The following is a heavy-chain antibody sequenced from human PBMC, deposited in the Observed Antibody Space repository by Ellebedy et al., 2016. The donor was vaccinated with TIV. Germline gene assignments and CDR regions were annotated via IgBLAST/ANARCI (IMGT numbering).Heavy chain of an antibody. Sequence: MPSETLSLTCTVSGGSISPYYWSWIRQPPGKGLEWIGYIYYSGSTNYNPSLKSRVTISVDTSKNQFSLKLSSVTAADTAVYYCARRAYGYSYGYYWYFDLWGRGTLVTVSS. CDR2: IYYSGST. J-gene: IGHJ2*01. CDR1: GGSISPYY. V-gene: IGHV4-59*08. D-gene: IGHD5-18*01. CDR3: ARRAYGYSYGYYWYFDL.